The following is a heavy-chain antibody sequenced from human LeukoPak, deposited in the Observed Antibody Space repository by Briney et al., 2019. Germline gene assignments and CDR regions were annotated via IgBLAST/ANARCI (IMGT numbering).Heavy chain of an antibody. V-gene: IGHV3-15*07. D-gene: IGHD2-15*01. CDR3: TTGGGGPPAYYYHYYGMDV. J-gene: IGHJ6*02. CDR1: GFTFSNAW. CDR2: IKSKTDGGTT. Sequence: GGSLRLSCAASGFTFSNAWMNWVRRAPGKGLEWVGRIKSKTDGGTTDYAAPVKGRFTISRDDSKNTLYLQMNSLKTEDTAVYYCTTGGGGPPAYYYHYYGMDVWGQGTTVTVSS.